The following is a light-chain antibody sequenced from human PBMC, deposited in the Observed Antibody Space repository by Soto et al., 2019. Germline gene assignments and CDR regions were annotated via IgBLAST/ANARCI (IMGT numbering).Light chain of an antibody. CDR3: LQHNSYPRT. CDR1: QGIRSD. CDR2: AAS. V-gene: IGKV1-17*01. J-gene: IGKJ2*01. Sequence: DIQMTQSPSSLSASVGDRVTITCRASQGIRSDLGWYQQKPGKAPKRLSYAASSLQSGVPSRFSGSVSGTEFTLTISSLQPEDFATYYWLQHNSYPRTFGQGTKLEIK.